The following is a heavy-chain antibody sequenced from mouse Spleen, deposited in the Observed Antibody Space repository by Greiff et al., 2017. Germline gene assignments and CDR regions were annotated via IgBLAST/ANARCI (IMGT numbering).Heavy chain of an antibody. CDR2: IDPSDSYT. CDR1: GYTFTSYW. D-gene: IGHD2-1*01. J-gene: IGHJ4*01. CDR3: AKGYGNYPMDY. Sequence: QVQLQQSGAELVMPGASVKLSCKASGYTFTSYWMHWVKQRPGQGLEWIGEIDPSDSYTNYNQKFKGKATLTVDKSSSTAYMQLSSLTSEDSAVYYCAKGYGNYPMDYWGQGTSVTVSS. V-gene: IGHV1-69*01.